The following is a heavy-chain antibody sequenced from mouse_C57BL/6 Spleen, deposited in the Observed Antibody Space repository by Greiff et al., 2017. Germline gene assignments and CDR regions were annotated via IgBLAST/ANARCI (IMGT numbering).Heavy chain of an antibody. J-gene: IGHJ1*03. CDR2: SYPGDGDT. CDR1: GYAFSSSW. D-gene: IGHD4-1*01. CDR3: ARTWDGYFDV. V-gene: IGHV1-82*01. Sequence: QVQLKQSGPELVKPGASVKISCKASGYAFSSSWMNWVKQRPGKGLEWIGRSYPGDGDTNYNGKFKGKATLTADKSSSTAYMQLSSLTSEDSAVYVCARTWDGYFDVWGTGTTVTVSS.